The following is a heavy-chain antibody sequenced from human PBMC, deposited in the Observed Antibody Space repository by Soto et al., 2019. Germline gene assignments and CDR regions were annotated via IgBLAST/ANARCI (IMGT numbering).Heavy chain of an antibody. V-gene: IGHV3-23*01. CDR1: GVTFSSYA. CDR2: ISVSGGST. Sequence: GGSLRLSCAASGVTFSSYAMSWVRQAPGKGLEWVSTISVSGGSTYYPDSVKGRFTISRDNPKNTLYLQMNSLRAEDTAVYYCAKEDRLGEFFDYWGQGQWSPSPQ. CDR3: AKEDRLGEFFDY. D-gene: IGHD3-16*01. J-gene: IGHJ4*02.